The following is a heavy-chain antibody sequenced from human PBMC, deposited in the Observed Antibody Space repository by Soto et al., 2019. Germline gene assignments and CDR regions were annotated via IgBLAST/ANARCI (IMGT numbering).Heavy chain of an antibody. D-gene: IGHD2-2*01. Sequence: GGSLRLSCAASGFTFSSYAMSWVRQAPGKGLEWVSAISGSGGSTYYADSVKGRFTISRDNSKNTLYLQMNSLRAEDTAVYYCAKTPPRYCSSTSCYYYYYYMDVWGKGTTVTVSS. J-gene: IGHJ6*03. V-gene: IGHV3-23*01. CDR1: GFTFSSYA. CDR3: AKTPPRYCSSTSCYYYYYYMDV. CDR2: ISGSGGST.